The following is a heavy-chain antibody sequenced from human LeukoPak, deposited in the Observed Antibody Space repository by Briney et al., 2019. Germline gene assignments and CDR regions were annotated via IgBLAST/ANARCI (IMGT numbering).Heavy chain of an antibody. CDR1: GGSISSSDYY. Sequence: SETLSLTCTVSGGSISSSDYYWGWIRQPPGKGLEWIGSIYYSGSTYYTPSLKCRVTISLDTSKNQFSLKLSSVTAADTAVYYCARRGELLNYWGQGTLVTVSS. CDR2: IYYSGST. CDR3: ARRGELLNY. J-gene: IGHJ4*02. D-gene: IGHD1-26*01. V-gene: IGHV4-39*07.